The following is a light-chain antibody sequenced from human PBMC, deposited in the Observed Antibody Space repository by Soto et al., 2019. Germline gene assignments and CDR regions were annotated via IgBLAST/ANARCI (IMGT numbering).Light chain of an antibody. Sequence: QSALTQPASVFGSPGQSITISCTGASSDIGTYDYVSWYQQHPGKAPKLIIYEVSNRPFGISERFSGSKSGNSASLTISGLQAEDEADYYCCSYSSRNSMFVFGSGTKLTVL. J-gene: IGLJ1*01. CDR1: SSDIGTYDY. CDR2: EVS. V-gene: IGLV2-14*03. CDR3: CSYSSRNSMFV.